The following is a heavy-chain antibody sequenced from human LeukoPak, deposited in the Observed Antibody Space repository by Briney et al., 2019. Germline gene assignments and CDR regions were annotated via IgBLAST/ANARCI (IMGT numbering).Heavy chain of an antibody. J-gene: IGHJ4*02. CDR2: TNEDASTT. CDR1: GFTFSSYW. V-gene: IGHV3-74*01. Sequence: GGSLRLSCAASGFTFSSYWMHWVRQAPGKGLVWVSRTNEDASTTNYADSVKGRFTISRDNAKNTLYLQMNSLRAEDTAVYYCATGACSGGSCYSVSVDYWGQGTLVTVSS. CDR3: ATGACSGGSCYSVSVDY. D-gene: IGHD2-15*01.